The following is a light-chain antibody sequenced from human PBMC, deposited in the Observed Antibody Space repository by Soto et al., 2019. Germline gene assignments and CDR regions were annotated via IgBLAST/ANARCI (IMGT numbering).Light chain of an antibody. CDR1: NSDV. CDR3: CSYAGSNTVI. J-gene: IGLJ2*01. CDR2: EGN. V-gene: IGLV2-23*01. Sequence: QSALTQPASVSGSPGQSIPISCTGTNSDVSWYQQHPGKAPKLILYEGNKQPSGVSDRFYVSKSGTTASLTISGLQAEDEADYYCCSYAGSNTVIFGGGTKLTVL.